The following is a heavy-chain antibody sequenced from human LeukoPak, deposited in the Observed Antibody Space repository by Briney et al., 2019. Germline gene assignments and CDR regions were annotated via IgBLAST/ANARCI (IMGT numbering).Heavy chain of an antibody. V-gene: IGHV3-33*06. Sequence: PGGSLRLSCAASGFTFSSYGMHWVRQAPGKGLEWVAVIWYDGSNKYYADSVKGRFTISRDNSKNTLYLQMNSLRAEDTAVYYCAKYPSEQLAPRDYWGQGTLVTVSS. CDR3: AKYPSEQLAPRDY. CDR2: IWYDGSNK. J-gene: IGHJ4*02. D-gene: IGHD6-6*01. CDR1: GFTFSSYG.